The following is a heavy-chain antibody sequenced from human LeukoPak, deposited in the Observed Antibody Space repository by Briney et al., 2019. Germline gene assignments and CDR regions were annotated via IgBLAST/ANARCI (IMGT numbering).Heavy chain of an antibody. CDR1: GFTFSSYA. D-gene: IGHD2-15*01. CDR2: ISHDGSNK. Sequence: PGRSLRLSCAASGFTFSSYAMYWVRQPPGKGLEWPAVISHDGSNKYYADSVKGRFTISRDNSKNMLYLQMNSLRDDDTGVYYCARDRRATPMYFFDFWGQGTPVTVSS. V-gene: IGHV3-30*03. CDR3: ARDRRATPMYFFDF. J-gene: IGHJ4*02.